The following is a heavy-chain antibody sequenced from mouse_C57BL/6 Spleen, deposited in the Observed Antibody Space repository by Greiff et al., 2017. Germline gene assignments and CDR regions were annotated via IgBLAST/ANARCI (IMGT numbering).Heavy chain of an antibody. J-gene: IGHJ3*01. V-gene: IGHV1-9*01. Sequence: QVQLKESGAELMKPGASVKLSCKATGYTFTGYWIEWVKQRPGHGLEWIGEILPGSGSTNYNEKFKGKATFTADTSSNTAYMQLSSLTTEDSAIYYCARYRYYGSSYEAYWGQGTLVTVSA. CDR3: ARYRYYGSSYEAY. CDR1: GYTFTGYW. CDR2: ILPGSGST. D-gene: IGHD1-1*01.